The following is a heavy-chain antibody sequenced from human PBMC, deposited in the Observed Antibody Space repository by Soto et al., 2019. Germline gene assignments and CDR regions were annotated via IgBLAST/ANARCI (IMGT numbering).Heavy chain of an antibody. CDR1: GYTFTHYW. J-gene: IGHJ5*02. Sequence: EVQLVQSGAALKKPGESLKISCKASGYTFTHYWIVWVRQVPGKGLEWMGLIYPGDSDTRYNPSFQGQVTISADKSTSDAYLQWNSLMASDTAIYYCARSGRSGLRWLDFFDPWGQGTLVTVSS. CDR3: ARSGRSGLRWLDFFDP. D-gene: IGHD4-17*01. V-gene: IGHV5-51*03. CDR2: IYPGDSDT.